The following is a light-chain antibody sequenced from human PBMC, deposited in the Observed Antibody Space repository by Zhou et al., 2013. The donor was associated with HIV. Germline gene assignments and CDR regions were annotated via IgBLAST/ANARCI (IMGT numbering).Light chain of an antibody. J-gene: IGKJ1*01. CDR1: QGIGYS. CDR3: QKCNSAPWT. Sequence: DIQMTQSPSSLSASVGDRVTITCRASQGIGYSLAWYQQKPGKVPKLLIYTASILLSGVPSRFSGMRSGTDFTLTISSLQPEDVATYYCQKCNSAPWTFGQGTKVEIK. CDR2: TAS. V-gene: IGKV1-27*01.